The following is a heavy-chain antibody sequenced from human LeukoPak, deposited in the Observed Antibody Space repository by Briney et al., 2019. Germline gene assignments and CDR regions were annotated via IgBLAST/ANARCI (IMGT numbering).Heavy chain of an antibody. V-gene: IGHV4-39*01. D-gene: IGHD3-16*01. Sequence: SETLSLTCTASGGSISSSTYYWGWIRQPPGKGLEWIGSIYYSGSTYYNPSLKSRVTISVDTSKNQFSLKLSSVTAADTAVYYCASPGGGPTDYRGQGTLVTVSS. CDR3: ASPGGGPTDY. J-gene: IGHJ4*02. CDR1: GGSISSSTYY. CDR2: IYYSGST.